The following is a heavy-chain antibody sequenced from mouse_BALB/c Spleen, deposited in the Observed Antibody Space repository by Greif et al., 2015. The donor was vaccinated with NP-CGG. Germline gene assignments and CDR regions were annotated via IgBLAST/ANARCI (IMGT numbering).Heavy chain of an antibody. CDR1: GYSITSDYA. CDR2: ISYSGST. V-gene: IGHV3-2*02. D-gene: IGHD1-1*01. CDR3: ARLLRFYAMDY. Sequence: EVMLVESGPGLVKPSQSLSLTCTVTGYSITSDYAWNWIRQFPGNKLEWMGYISYSGSTSYNPSLKSRISITRDTSKNQFFLQLNSVTTEDTATYYCARLLRFYAMDYWGQGTSVTVSS. J-gene: IGHJ4*01.